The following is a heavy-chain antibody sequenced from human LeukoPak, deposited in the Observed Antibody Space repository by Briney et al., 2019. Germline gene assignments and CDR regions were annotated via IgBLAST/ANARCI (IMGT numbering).Heavy chain of an antibody. CDR1: GGSFRGYY. J-gene: IGHJ4*02. D-gene: IGHD2-21*01. CDR2: INHSGST. CDR3: GGPERLCTPCPPEF. V-gene: IGHV4-34*01. Sequence: PAETLSLTCAVYGGSFRGYYWSWIRQPPGKGLEWIGEINHSGSTNYNPSLKSRVTISLDTSMKKFSLKLNSVTAADTAVYYCGGPERLCTPCPPEFWGQGTLVTVSS.